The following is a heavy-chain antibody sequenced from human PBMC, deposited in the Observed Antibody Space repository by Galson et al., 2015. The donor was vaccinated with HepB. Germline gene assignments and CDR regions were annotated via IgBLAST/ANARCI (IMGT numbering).Heavy chain of an antibody. CDR3: ARIPLHLGDLFFVSGFDI. J-gene: IGHJ3*02. CDR2: IIPILEKT. Sequence: SVKVSCKVSGDTFTNYDISWVRQAPGQGLEWMGGIIPILEKTYYAKKFQGRVTISADKSTATAYMELSSLRSKDTAMYYCARIPLHLGDLFFVSGFDIWGQGTMVTVSS. D-gene: IGHD3-16*01. CDR1: GDTFTNYD. V-gene: IGHV1-69*10.